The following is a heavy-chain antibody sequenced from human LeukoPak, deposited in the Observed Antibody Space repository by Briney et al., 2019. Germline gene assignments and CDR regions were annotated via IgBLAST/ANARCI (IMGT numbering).Heavy chain of an antibody. J-gene: IGHJ4*02. D-gene: IGHD3-10*01. Sequence: SETLSLTCTVSGGSISSYYWSWIRQPPGKGLEWIGYIYYSGSTNYNPSLKSRLTISVDTSKNQLSLKLSSVTAADTAVYYCARSPSYYYADYWGQGTLVTVSS. CDR1: GGSISSYY. CDR3: ARSPSYYYADY. V-gene: IGHV4-59*12. CDR2: IYYSGST.